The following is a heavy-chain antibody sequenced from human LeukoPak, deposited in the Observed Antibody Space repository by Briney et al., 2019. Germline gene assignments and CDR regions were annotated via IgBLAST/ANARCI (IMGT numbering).Heavy chain of an antibody. D-gene: IGHD3-10*01. CDR3: AKQADKTTYYGSGSLDY. V-gene: IGHV3-7*03. J-gene: IGHJ4*02. CDR2: IKQDGSEK. Sequence: GGSLRLSCAASGFTFSSYWMSWVRQAPGKGLEWVANIKQDGSEKYYVDSVKGRFTISRDNAKNSLYLQMNSLRAEDTALYYCAKQADKTTYYGSGSLDYWGQGTLVTVSS. CDR1: GFTFSSYW.